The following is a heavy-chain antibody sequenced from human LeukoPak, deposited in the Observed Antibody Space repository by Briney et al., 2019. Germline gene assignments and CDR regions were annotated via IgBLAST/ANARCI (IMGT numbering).Heavy chain of an antibody. J-gene: IGHJ4*02. CDR3: ARESTTGATGDY. CDR2: ISYDERNE. CDR1: GFTFSTYT. D-gene: IGHD1-1*01. V-gene: IGHV3-30*04. Sequence: GGSRRLSCAASGFTFSTYTMNWVRRAPGKGLEWVAVISYDERNEFYADSVKGRFTVSRDNSKNTVYLQMNSLRAEDTAVYFCARESTTGATGDYWGQGTLVTVSS.